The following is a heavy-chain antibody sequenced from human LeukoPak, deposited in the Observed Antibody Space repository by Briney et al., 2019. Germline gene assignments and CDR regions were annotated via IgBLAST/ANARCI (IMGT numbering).Heavy chain of an antibody. CDR3: ARGAQWPY. V-gene: IGHV3-48*01. J-gene: IGHJ4*02. Sequence: GGSLRLSCAASGFTFSTYGMNWVRQAPGKGLEWVSYIDSTSNIMNYADSVKGRYTTSRDNAKNSLYLQMSSLRAEDTAVYYCARGAQWPYWGQGTLVTVSS. CDR2: IDSTSNIM. D-gene: IGHD6-19*01. CDR1: GFTFSTYG.